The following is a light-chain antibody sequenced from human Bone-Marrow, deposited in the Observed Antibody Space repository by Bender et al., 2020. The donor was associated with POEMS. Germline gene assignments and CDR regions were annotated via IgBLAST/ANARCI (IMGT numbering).Light chain of an antibody. CDR1: SSDVGTYKF. J-gene: IGLJ1*01. CDR2: DVN. V-gene: IGLV2-11*01. CDR3: CSYAGSYTYV. Sequence: QSALTQPASLSGSPGQSITISCTGTSSDVGTYKFVSWYLQYPGKAPKLMIYDVNKRPSGVPDRFSGSKSGNTASLTISGLQAEDEADYYCCSYAGSYTYVFGTGTKLTVL.